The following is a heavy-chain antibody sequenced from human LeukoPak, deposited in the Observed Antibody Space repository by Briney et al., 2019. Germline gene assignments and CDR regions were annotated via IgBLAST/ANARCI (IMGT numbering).Heavy chain of an antibody. Sequence: GGSLRLSCVAAGFTFSNYGMHWVRQAPGKGLEWVAVISYVGNNKYHTDSVKGRFTISRDNSKNTLYLQMNSLRAEDTAVYYCARDSPPLYWGQGTLVTVSS. CDR2: ISYVGNNK. CDR1: GFTFSNYG. V-gene: IGHV3-30*03. CDR3: ARDSPPLY. J-gene: IGHJ4*02.